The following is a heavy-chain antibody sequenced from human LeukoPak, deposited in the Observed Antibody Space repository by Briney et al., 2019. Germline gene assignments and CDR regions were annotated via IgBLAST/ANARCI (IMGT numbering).Heavy chain of an antibody. CDR3: ARDRYGGNSKRYFDL. CDR1: GYTFTSYA. Sequence: ASVKVSCKASGYTFTSYAMHWVRQAPGQRLEWMGWINAGNGNTKYSQKFQGRVTITRDTSASTAYMELSSLRSEDTAVYYCARDRYGGNSKRYFDLWGRGTLVTVSS. CDR2: INAGNGNT. D-gene: IGHD4-23*01. J-gene: IGHJ2*01. V-gene: IGHV1-3*01.